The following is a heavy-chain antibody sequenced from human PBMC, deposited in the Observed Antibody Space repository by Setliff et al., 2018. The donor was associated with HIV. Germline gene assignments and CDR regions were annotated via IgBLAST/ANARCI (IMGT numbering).Heavy chain of an antibody. CDR3: SRGESFYYSSENYFDY. CDR1: GFTFSYYY. D-gene: IGHD3-22*01. CDR2: TRNKANTYTT. V-gene: IGHV3-72*01. Sequence: LRLSCAASGFTFSYYYMDWVRQAPGKGLEWVGRTRNKANTYTTKYPASVKGRFTLSRDDSKNSLYLQMNSLKTEDTAVYFCSRGESFYYSSENYFDYWGQGTLGTVSS. J-gene: IGHJ4*02.